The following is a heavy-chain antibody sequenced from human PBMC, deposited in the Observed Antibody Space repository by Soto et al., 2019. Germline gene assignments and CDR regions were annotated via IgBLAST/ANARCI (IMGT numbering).Heavy chain of an antibody. CDR2: IYHSGST. CDR1: GGSINSSNW. CDR3: ARAYYDYVWGSLELDY. J-gene: IGHJ4*02. Sequence: SETLSLTCAVSGGSINSSNWWSWVRQPPGKGLEWIGEIYHSGSTNYNPSLKSRVTISVDKSKNQFSLKLSSVTAADTAVYYCARAYYDYVWGSLELDYWGQGTLVTVSS. V-gene: IGHV4-4*02. D-gene: IGHD3-16*01.